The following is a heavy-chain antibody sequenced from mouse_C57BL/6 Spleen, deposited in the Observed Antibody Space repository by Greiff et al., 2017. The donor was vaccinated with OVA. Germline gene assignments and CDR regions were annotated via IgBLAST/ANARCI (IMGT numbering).Heavy chain of an antibody. Sequence: QVQLQQPGAELVRPGSSVKLSCKASGYTFTSYWMHWVKQRPIQGLEWIGNIDPSDSETPYNQKFKDKATLTVDKSSSTAYMQLSSLTSEDSAVYYYARKGYYSNYDYIDYWGQGTTLTVSS. J-gene: IGHJ2*01. CDR2: IDPSDSET. V-gene: IGHV1-52*01. CDR1: GYTFTSYW. CDR3: ARKGYYSNYDYIDY. D-gene: IGHD2-5*01.